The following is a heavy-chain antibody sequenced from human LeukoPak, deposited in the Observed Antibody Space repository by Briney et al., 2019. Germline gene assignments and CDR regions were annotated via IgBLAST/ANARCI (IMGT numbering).Heavy chain of an antibody. CDR1: GFTFSSYW. J-gene: IGHJ4*02. Sequence: GGSLRLSCAASGFTFSSYWMSWVRQAPGKGLEWVSSISSSSSYIYYADSVKGRFTISRDNAKNSLYLQMNSLRAEDTAVYYCARDYRYNWNYGDWGQGTLVTVSS. CDR2: ISSSSSYI. V-gene: IGHV3-21*01. CDR3: ARDYRYNWNYGD. D-gene: IGHD1-7*01.